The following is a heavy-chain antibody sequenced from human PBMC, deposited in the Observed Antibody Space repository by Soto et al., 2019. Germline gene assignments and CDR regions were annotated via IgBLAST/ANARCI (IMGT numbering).Heavy chain of an antibody. Sequence: QVQLVQSGAEVKKPGSSVKVSCKASGGTFSSYTISWVRQAPGQGLEWMGRIIPILGIANYAQKFQGRVTITADKSTSTAYMELSSLRSEDTAVYYCARGAHYCSGGSCYSNAFDILGQGTIVTVSS. V-gene: IGHV1-69*02. CDR3: ARGAHYCSGGSCYSNAFDI. D-gene: IGHD2-15*01. CDR2: IIPILGIA. CDR1: GGTFSSYT. J-gene: IGHJ3*02.